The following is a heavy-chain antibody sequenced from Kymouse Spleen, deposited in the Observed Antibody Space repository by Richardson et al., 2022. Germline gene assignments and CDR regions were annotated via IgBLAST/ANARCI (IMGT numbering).Heavy chain of an antibody. Sequence: EVQLVESGGGLVQPGGSLRLSCAASGFTFSSYSMNWVRQAPGKGLEWVSYISSSSSTIYYADSVKGRFTISRDNAKNSLYLQMNSLRDEDTAVYYCAREDWNRYYYYGMDVWGQGTTVTVSS. CDR1: GFTFSSYS. D-gene: IGHD1-1*01,IGHD1-14*01,IGHD1-20*01. CDR2: ISSSSSTI. CDR3: AREDWNRYYYYGMDV. V-gene: IGHV3-48*02. J-gene: IGHJ6*02.